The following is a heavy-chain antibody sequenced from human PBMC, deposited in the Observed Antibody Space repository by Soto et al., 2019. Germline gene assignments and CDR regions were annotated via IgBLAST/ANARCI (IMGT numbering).Heavy chain of an antibody. D-gene: IGHD3-9*01. V-gene: IGHV3-30-3*01. CDR3: ARDTNYDILTGYPPGDAFDI. J-gene: IGHJ3*02. CDR2: ISYDGSNK. Sequence: GGSLRLSCAASGFTFSSYAMHWVRQAPGKGLEWVAVISYDGSNKYYADSVKGRFTISRDNSKNTLYLQMNSLRAEDTAVYYCARDTNYDILTGYPPGDAFDIWGQGTMVTVS. CDR1: GFTFSSYA.